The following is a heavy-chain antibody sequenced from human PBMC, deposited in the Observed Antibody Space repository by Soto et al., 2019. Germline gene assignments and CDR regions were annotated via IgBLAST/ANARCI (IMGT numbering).Heavy chain of an antibody. CDR3: ATSQKGYNWNYFDH. CDR1: GGSVSGSYYY. D-gene: IGHD1-1*01. Sequence: PSETLSLTCAVSGGSVSGSYYYWAWLRQSPGKGPAWIGSVFHTGFTSYNPSLESRVSVSVDTSKSQFSLKLSAVTASDTAVYYCATSQKGYNWNYFDHWGQGALVTVSS. J-gene: IGHJ4*02. V-gene: IGHV4-39*01. CDR2: VFHTGFT.